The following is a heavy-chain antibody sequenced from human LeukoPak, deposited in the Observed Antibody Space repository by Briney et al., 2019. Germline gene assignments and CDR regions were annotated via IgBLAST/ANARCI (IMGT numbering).Heavy chain of an antibody. Sequence: GGSLRLSCAASGFTFSSYSMNWVRQAPGKGLERVSSISSSSSYIYYADSVKGRFTISRDNAKNSLYLQMNSLRAEDTAVYYCARDLLAYYDSSGYPIYYGMDVWGQGTTVTVSS. J-gene: IGHJ6*02. CDR1: GFTFSSYS. V-gene: IGHV3-21*01. D-gene: IGHD3-22*01. CDR3: ARDLLAYYDSSGYPIYYGMDV. CDR2: ISSSSSYI.